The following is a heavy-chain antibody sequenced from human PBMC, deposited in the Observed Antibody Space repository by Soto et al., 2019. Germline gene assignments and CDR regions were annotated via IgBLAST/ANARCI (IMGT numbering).Heavy chain of an antibody. J-gene: IGHJ4*02. CDR3: ARRNSVPAAWAFYFDY. V-gene: IGHV3-48*03. D-gene: IGHD2-2*01. Sequence: EVQLVESGGGLVQPGGSLRLSCAASGFTFSSYEMNWVRQAPGKGLEWVSYITTGGGTIYYADSAKGRFTISRDNAKNSLYLQMNSLRVEDTAVYYCARRNSVPAAWAFYFDYWGQGALVTVSS. CDR1: GFTFSSYE. CDR2: ITTGGGTI.